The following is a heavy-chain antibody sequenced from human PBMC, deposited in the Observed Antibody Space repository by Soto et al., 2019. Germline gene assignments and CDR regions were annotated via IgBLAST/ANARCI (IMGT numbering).Heavy chain of an antibody. V-gene: IGHV3-23*01. Sequence: GGSLRLSCAASGFTFSSYAMSWVRQAPGKGLEWVSAISGSGGSTYYADSVKGRFTISRDNSKNTLYLQMNSLRAEDTAVYYCAKDPMDCSGGSCYPNWFDPWGQGTLVTVSS. D-gene: IGHD2-15*01. CDR1: GFTFSSYA. CDR3: AKDPMDCSGGSCYPNWFDP. J-gene: IGHJ5*02. CDR2: ISGSGGST.